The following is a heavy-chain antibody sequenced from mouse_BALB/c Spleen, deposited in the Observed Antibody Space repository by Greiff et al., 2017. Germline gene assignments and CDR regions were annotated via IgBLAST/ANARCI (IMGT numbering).Heavy chain of an antibody. CDR2: IYPSDSYT. V-gene: IGHV1-69*02. Sequence: QVQLQQPGAELVRPGASVKLSCKASGYTFTSYWINWVKQRPGQGLEWIGNIYPSDSYTNYNQKFKDKATLTVDKSSSTAYMQLSSPTSEDSAVYYCTREFGYYYGSSYFDYWGQGTTLTVSS. CDR3: TREFGYYYGSSYFDY. J-gene: IGHJ2*01. D-gene: IGHD1-1*01. CDR1: GYTFTSYW.